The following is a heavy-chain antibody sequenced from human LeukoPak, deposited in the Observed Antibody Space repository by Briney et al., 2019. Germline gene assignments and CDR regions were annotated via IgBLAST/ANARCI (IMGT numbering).Heavy chain of an antibody. D-gene: IGHD2-15*01. J-gene: IGHJ4*02. V-gene: IGHV1-2*02. CDR2: INPNSGGT. CDR3: ARVGGRYCSGGSCYSFLV. CDR1: GYTFTGYY. Sequence: ASVKVSCKVSGYTFTGYYMHWVRHAPGQGLEWMGSINPNSGGTNYAQKFQRRVTMTRDTSISTAYMEQSRLGSDEAAVYYCARVGGRYCSGGSCYSFLVWGQGTLVTVSS.